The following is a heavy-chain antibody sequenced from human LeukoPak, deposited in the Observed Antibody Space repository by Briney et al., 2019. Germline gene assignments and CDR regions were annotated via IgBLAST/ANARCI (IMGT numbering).Heavy chain of an antibody. J-gene: IGHJ3*01. D-gene: IGHD4/OR15-4a*01. Sequence: GGSLRLSCAASGFTFSNYAMFWVRQAPGTGLEWVALISYDGDNKYYADSVEGRLTISRDNSRNTLYLQMNSLRPEDTAMYYCARDFSGHNYGAGDALDLWGQGTVVTVSS. V-gene: IGHV3-30-3*01. CDR2: ISYDGDNK. CDR3: ARDFSGHNYGAGDALDL. CDR1: GFTFSNYA.